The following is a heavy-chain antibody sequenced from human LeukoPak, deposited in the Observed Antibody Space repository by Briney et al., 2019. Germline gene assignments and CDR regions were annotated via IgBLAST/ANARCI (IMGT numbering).Heavy chain of an antibody. D-gene: IGHD1-26*01. CDR1: GFTFGIYE. V-gene: IGHV3-48*03. Sequence: GGSLRLSSAASGFTFGIYEMNWVRQAPGKGLEWVSYTSNSDTTRYYADSVKGRFTISRDNVKNSLYLQMNSLRAEDTAVYYCARGGGSYPFFDYWGQGTLVTVSS. J-gene: IGHJ4*02. CDR2: TSNSDTTR. CDR3: ARGGGSYPFFDY.